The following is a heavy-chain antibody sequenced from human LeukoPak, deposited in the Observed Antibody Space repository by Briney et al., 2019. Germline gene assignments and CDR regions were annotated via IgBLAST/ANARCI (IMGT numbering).Heavy chain of an antibody. Sequence: PSETLSLTCTVSRGSIGSYYWSWVRQPPGKGLEWVGYIFYRGTTSYNPSLTSRVTISVDTSKNQFSLTLSSVTAADTAVYYCARQEALVLPPDYWGQGTLVTVSS. CDR1: RGSIGSYY. CDR3: ARQEALVLPPDY. J-gene: IGHJ4*02. D-gene: IGHD4/OR15-4a*01. V-gene: IGHV4-59*08. CDR2: IFYRGTT.